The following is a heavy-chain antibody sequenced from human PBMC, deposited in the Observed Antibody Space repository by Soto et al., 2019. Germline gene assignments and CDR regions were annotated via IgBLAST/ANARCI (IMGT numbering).Heavy chain of an antibody. Sequence: SVKVSCKASGGTFSDYTINWVRQAPGQRLEWMGGIIPIFDTANYAEKFQGRVTITADESTSTSFMEVSSLRSEDTAVYYCAINGTLTGYSYGMDVWGQGTMVTVSS. J-gene: IGHJ6*02. CDR3: AINGTLTGYSYGMDV. CDR2: IIPIFDTA. CDR1: GGTFSDYT. D-gene: IGHD1-20*01. V-gene: IGHV1-69*13.